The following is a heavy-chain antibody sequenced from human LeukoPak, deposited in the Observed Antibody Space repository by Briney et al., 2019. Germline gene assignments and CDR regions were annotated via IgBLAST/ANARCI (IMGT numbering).Heavy chain of an antibody. CDR2: ISSSSSYI. D-gene: IGHD6-13*01. CDR1: GFTFSSYN. J-gene: IGHJ4*02. Sequence: PGGSLRLSCAASGFTFSSYNMNCVRQAPGKGLEWVSSISSSSSYIYYTDSAKGRFTISRDNAKNSLYLQMNSLRADDTAIYYCARVSLGAAAGTSRWGQGTLVTVSS. V-gene: IGHV3-21*01. CDR3: ARVSLGAAAGTSR.